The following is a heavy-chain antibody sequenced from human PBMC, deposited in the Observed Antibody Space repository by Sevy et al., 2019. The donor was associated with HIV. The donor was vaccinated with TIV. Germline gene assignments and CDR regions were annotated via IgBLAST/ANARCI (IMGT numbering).Heavy chain of an antibody. CDR3: ARGVTYYYDSSGYYYVFYYYGMDV. D-gene: IGHD3-22*01. J-gene: IGHJ6*02. CDR1: GYTFTSYG. Sequence: ASVKVSCKASGYTFTSYGISWVRQAPGQGLEWMGWISAYNGNTNYAQKLQGRVTMTTDTSTSTAYMELRSLRSDDTAVYYCARGVTYYYDSSGYYYVFYYYGMDVWGQATTVTVSS. V-gene: IGHV1-18*01. CDR2: ISAYNGNT.